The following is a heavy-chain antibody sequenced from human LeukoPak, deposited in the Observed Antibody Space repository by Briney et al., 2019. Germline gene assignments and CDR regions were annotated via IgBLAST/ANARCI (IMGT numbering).Heavy chain of an antibody. CDR1: GGSISSYY. CDR2: IYSSGST. V-gene: IGHV4-59*01. CDR3: ARDPSTFYFDY. Sequence: SETLSLTCTVSGGSISSYYWSWIRQPPGKGLEWIGYIYSSGSTDYNPSLKSRVTISVDTSKSQFSLKLNSVTAADTAIYYCARDPSTFYFDYWGQGALVTVSS. D-gene: IGHD3-16*01. J-gene: IGHJ4*02.